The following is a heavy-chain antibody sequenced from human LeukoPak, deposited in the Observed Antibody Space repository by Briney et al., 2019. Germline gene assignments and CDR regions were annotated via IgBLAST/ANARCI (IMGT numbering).Heavy chain of an antibody. Sequence: GGSLRLSCAASGFTFSSYSMNWVRQAPGKGLEWVSYIGSSSSTIYYAGSVKGRFTTSRDNAKNSLYLQMNSLRAEDTAVYYCARAKLRGEFDYWGQGTLVTVSS. D-gene: IGHD3-16*01. CDR3: ARAKLRGEFDY. CDR1: GFTFSSYS. CDR2: IGSSSSTI. V-gene: IGHV3-48*01. J-gene: IGHJ4*02.